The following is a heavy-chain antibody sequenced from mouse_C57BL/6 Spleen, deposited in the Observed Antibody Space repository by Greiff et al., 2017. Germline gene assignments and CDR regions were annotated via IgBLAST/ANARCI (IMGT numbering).Heavy chain of an antibody. D-gene: IGHD1-1*01. CDR1: GFTFSSYT. J-gene: IGHJ1*03. V-gene: IGHV5-9*01. Sequence: EVQGVESGGGLVKPGGSLKLSCAASGFTFSSYTMSWVRQTPEKRLEWVATISGGGGNTYYPDRVKGRFTISRDNAKNTLYLHMSSVRSEDTALYYGARQGGSRDWYFEVWGTGTTVTVSS. CDR3: ARQGGSRDWYFEV. CDR2: ISGGGGNT.